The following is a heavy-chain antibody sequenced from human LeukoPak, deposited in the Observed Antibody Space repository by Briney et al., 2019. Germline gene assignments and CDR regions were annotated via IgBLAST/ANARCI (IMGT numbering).Heavy chain of an antibody. CDR3: ARGGYQLAPFF. CDR2: IYSGGST. V-gene: IGHV3-53*01. Sequence: SWGSLRLSRAGSGFTVRSNQMSRVRQAPGKGLEWVSVIYSGGSTYYADSVKGRFTISRDNSKNTLYLQMNSLRAEDTAVYYCARGGYQLAPFFWGQGTLVTVSS. CDR1: GFTVRSNQ. D-gene: IGHD2-2*01. J-gene: IGHJ4*02.